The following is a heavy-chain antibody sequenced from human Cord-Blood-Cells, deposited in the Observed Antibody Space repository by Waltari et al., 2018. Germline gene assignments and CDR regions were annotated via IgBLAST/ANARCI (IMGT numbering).Heavy chain of an antibody. D-gene: IGHD6-13*01. CDR3: ARVYSSSWYYYYYGMDV. J-gene: IGHJ6*02. CDR2: IWYDGSNK. Sequence: QVQLVVSGGGVVQPGRSLRVSCAASGFTFSSFGMLWVRQAPGKGLEWVAVIWYDGSNKYYADSVKGRFTISRDNSKNTLYLQMNSLRAEDTAVYYCARVYSSSWYYYYYGMDVWGQGTTVTVSS. V-gene: IGHV3-33*01. CDR1: GFTFSSFG.